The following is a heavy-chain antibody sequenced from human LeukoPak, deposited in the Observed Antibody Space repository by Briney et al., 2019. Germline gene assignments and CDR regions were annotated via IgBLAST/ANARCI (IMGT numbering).Heavy chain of an antibody. V-gene: IGHV1-69*01. D-gene: IGHD2-2*02. CDR2: IIPIFGTA. J-gene: IGHJ6*03. CDR3: AREGGDIVVVPAAIPPGVGYYYYMDV. Sequence: SVKVSCKASGGTFSSYAISWVRQAPGQGLEWMGGIIPIFGTANYAQMFQGRVTITADESTSTAYLELSSLRSEDTAVYYCAREGGDIVVVPAAIPPGVGYYYYMDVWGKGTTVTVSS. CDR1: GGTFSSYA.